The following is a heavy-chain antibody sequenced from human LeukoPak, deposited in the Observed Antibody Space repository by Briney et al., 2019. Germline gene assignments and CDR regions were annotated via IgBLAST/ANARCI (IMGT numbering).Heavy chain of an antibody. Sequence: GGSLRLSCAASGFTFSSYAMHWVRQAPGKGLEGVAVISYDGSNKYYADSVKGRFTISRDNSKNTLYLQMNSLRAEDTAVYYCARWIQLWLRENDAFDIWGQGTMVTVSS. V-gene: IGHV3-30*04. J-gene: IGHJ3*02. CDR1: GFTFSSYA. CDR2: ISYDGSNK. CDR3: ARWIQLWLRENDAFDI. D-gene: IGHD5-18*01.